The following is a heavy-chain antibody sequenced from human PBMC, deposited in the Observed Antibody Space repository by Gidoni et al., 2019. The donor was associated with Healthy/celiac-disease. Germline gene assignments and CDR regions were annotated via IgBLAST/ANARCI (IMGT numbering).Heavy chain of an antibody. CDR1: GYTFTSYY. D-gene: IGHD6-19*01. CDR3: ARVRGAVAAGDLDY. Sequence: QVQLVQSGAEVKKPGASVKVSCRASGYTFTSYYMHWVRQAPGQGLEWMGIINPSGGSTSYAQKFQGRVTMTRDTSTSTVYMELSNLRSEDTGVYYCARVRGAVAAGDLDYWGQGTLVTVSS. CDR2: INPSGGST. V-gene: IGHV1-46*03. J-gene: IGHJ4*02.